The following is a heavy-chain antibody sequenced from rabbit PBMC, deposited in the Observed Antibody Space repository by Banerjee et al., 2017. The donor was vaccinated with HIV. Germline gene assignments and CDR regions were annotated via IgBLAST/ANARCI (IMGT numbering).Heavy chain of an antibody. J-gene: IGHJ3*01. CDR2: IYAGSSGST. D-gene: IGHD1-1*01. Sequence: QEQLVESGGGLVQPEGSLTLTCTASGFSFSSSYWICWVRQAPGKGLEWIACIYAGSSGSTYYASWAKGRFTISKTSSTTVTLQMTSLTAADTATYVCARDDNGSSGYVFDLWGQGTLVTVS. CDR1: GFSFSSSYW. CDR3: ARDDNGSSGYVFDL. V-gene: IGHV1S45*01.